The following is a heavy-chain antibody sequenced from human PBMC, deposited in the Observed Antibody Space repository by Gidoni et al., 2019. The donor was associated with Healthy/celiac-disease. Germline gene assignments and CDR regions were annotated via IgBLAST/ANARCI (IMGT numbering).Heavy chain of an antibody. J-gene: IGHJ4*02. D-gene: IGHD6-19*01. CDR1: GFTFSIYA. CDR3: AKTNYGPPSMIAVAAPDY. V-gene: IGHV3-23*01. Sequence: EVQLLESGGGLVQPGGSLRPSFAASGFTFSIYAMSWVRQAPGKGLEWVSAISGSGGSTYYADSVKSRFTISRDNSKNTLYLQMNSLRAEDTAVYYCAKTNYGPPSMIAVAAPDYWGQGTLVTVSS. CDR2: ISGSGGST.